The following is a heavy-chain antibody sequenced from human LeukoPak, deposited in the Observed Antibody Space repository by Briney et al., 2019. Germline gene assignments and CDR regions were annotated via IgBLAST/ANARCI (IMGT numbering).Heavy chain of an antibody. CDR2: IYHSGST. CDR3: ATSYDGKTAPYDL. CDR1: GYSISSGYY. V-gene: IGHV4-38-2*02. Sequence: PSETLSLTCTVSGYSISSGYYWGWIRQPPGKGLEWIGSIYHSGSTYFNPSLKSRVTISVDTSKNQFSLKLSSVTAADTAVYYCATSYDGKTAPYDLWGHGTLVTVSS. J-gene: IGHJ5*02. D-gene: IGHD4-23*01.